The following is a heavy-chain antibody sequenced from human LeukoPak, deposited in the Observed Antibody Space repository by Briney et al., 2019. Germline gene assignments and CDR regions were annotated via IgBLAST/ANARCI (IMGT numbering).Heavy chain of an antibody. J-gene: IGHJ4*02. V-gene: IGHV4-38-2*02. CDR1: GYSISSGYY. D-gene: IGHD1-26*01. CDR3: ARVVGRYYKVDY. CDR2: IYHSGST. Sequence: NSSETLSLTCNVSGYSISSGYYWVWVRQPPGKGLECIGSIYHSGSTYYNPSLKSRVTISVDTSKNQFSLKLTSVAAADTAVYYCARVVGRYYKVDYWGRGTPVTVSP.